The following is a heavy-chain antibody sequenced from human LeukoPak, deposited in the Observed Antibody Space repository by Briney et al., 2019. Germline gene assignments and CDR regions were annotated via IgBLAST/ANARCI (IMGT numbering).Heavy chain of an antibody. CDR2: INAGNGNT. Sequence: ASVKVSCKASGYTFTSYAMHWVRQAPGQRLEWMGWINAGNGNTKYSQKFQGRVTITRDTSASTAYMELSSLRSEDTAVYYCARVRLYYYDSSGYSPPDYWGQGTLVTVSS. J-gene: IGHJ4*02. CDR3: ARVRLYYYDSSGYSPPDY. CDR1: GYTFTSYA. V-gene: IGHV1-3*01. D-gene: IGHD3-22*01.